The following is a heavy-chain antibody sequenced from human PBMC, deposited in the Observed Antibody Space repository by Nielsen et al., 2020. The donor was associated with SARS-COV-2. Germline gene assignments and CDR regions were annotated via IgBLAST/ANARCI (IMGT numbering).Heavy chain of an antibody. CDR1: GFTFSSYA. D-gene: IGHD2-2*03. V-gene: IGHV3-30-3*01. J-gene: IGHJ3*01. Sequence: GESLKISCAASGFTFSSYAMHWVRQAPGKGLEWVAVISYDGSNKYYADSVKGRFTISRDNAKNSLYLQMNSLRADDTALYYCARGGYCSSSSCYNAFDVWGEGTMVLVSS. CDR3: ARGGYCSSSSCYNAFDV. CDR2: ISYDGSNK.